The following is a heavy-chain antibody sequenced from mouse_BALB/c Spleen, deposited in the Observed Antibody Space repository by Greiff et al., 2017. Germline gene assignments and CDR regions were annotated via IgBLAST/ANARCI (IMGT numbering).Heavy chain of an antibody. CDR1: GYTFTSYT. CDR3: ARDYGSSYGAY. J-gene: IGHJ3*01. Sequence: QVQLKQSAAELARPGASVKMPCKASGYTFTSYTMHWVKQRPGQGLEWIGYINPSSGYTEYNQKFKDKTTLTADKSSSTAYMQLSSLTSEDSAVYYCARDYGSSYGAYWGQGTLVTVSA. CDR2: INPSSGYT. D-gene: IGHD1-1*01. V-gene: IGHV1-4*02.